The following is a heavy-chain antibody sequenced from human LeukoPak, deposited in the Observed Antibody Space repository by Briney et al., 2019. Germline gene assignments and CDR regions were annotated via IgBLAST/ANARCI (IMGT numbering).Heavy chain of an antibody. D-gene: IGHD3-22*01. CDR3: ASDSFYDSGGYFYY. V-gene: IGHV4-59*12. Sequence: SETLSLTCSVSGGSISSYYWSWIRQPPGKGLEWIGYIYYSGSTNYNPSLKSRVTISVDTSKNQFSLKLNSVTAADTAVYYCASDSFYDSGGYFYYWGQGIPVTVSS. J-gene: IGHJ4*02. CDR2: IYYSGST. CDR1: GGSISSYY.